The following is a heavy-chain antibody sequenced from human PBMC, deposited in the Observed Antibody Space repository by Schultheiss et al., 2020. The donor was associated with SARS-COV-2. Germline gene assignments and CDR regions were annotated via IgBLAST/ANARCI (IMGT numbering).Heavy chain of an antibody. Sequence: SVKVSCKASGGTFSSYAISWVRQAPGQGLEWMGGIISIFGTANYAQKFQGRVTITADKSTSTAYMELSSLRSEDTAVYYCARDPTGTTGYFDYWGQGTLVTVSS. V-gene: IGHV1-69*06. J-gene: IGHJ4*02. CDR1: GGTFSSYA. D-gene: IGHD1-1*01. CDR3: ARDPTGTTGYFDY. CDR2: IISIFGTA.